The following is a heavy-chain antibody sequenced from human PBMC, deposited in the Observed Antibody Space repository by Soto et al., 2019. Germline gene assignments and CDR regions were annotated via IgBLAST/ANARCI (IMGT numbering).Heavy chain of an antibody. CDR1: GFTFSSYS. CDR2: ISSSSSTI. D-gene: IGHD6-19*01. V-gene: IGHV3-48*02. CDR3: ARDDKRSGWYVKGTFDY. Sequence: GGSLRLSCAASGFTFSSYSMNWVRQAPGKGLEWVSYISSSSSTIYYADSVKGRFTISRDNAKNSLYLQMNSLRDEDTAVYYCARDDKRSGWYVKGTFDYWGQGTLVTVSS. J-gene: IGHJ4*02.